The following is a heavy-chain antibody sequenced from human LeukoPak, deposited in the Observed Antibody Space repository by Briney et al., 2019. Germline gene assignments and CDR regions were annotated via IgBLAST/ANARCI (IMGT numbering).Heavy chain of an antibody. J-gene: IGHJ6*02. CDR2: ISWNSGSI. CDR1: GFTFDDYA. D-gene: IGHD2-21*02. Sequence: GRSLRLSCAASGFTFDDYAMHWVRQAPXXXXXXXXGISWNSGSIGYADSVKGRFTISRDNAKNSLYLQMNSLRAEDTALYYCAKDISGDYGTFYYYGMDVWGQGTTVTVSS. CDR3: AKDISGDYGTFYYYGMDV. V-gene: IGHV3-9*01.